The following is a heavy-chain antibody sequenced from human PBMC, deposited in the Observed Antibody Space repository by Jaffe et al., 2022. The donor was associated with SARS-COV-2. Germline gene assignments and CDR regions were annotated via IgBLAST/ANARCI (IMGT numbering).Heavy chain of an antibody. Sequence: DVQLVESGGGLVQPGGSLRLSCAASGFSFSDYSIHWVRQAPGKGLEWISYISSGDTIHYADSVKGRFTISRDNAKNSLYLQMNSLRDEDTAVYYCARDGDFWSGYYVGWLDSWGPGTLVTVSS. CDR2: ISSGDTI. J-gene: IGHJ5*01. CDR3: ARDGDFWSGYYVGWLDS. V-gene: IGHV3-48*02. CDR1: GFSFSDYS. D-gene: IGHD3-3*01.